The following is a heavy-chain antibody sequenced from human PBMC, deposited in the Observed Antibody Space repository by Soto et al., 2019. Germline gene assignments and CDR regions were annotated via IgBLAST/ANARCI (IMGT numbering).Heavy chain of an antibody. V-gene: IGHV3-23*01. Sequence: GGSLRLSCAASGFTLSSYAMSWVRQPPGKGLEWVSAISGSGGSTYYADSVKGRFTISRDNSKNTLYLQLNSLRAEDTAVYYCAARPGIAAGYWGQGTLVTVSS. J-gene: IGHJ4*02. CDR2: ISGSGGST. CDR3: AARPGIAAGY. D-gene: IGHD6-13*01. CDR1: GFTLSSYA.